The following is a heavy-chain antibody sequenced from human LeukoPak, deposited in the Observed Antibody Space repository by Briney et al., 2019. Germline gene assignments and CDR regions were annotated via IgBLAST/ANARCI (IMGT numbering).Heavy chain of an antibody. J-gene: IGHJ4*02. CDR3: ASSRGIAARRPPPHFDY. Sequence: GASLRLSCAASGFTFSSYAMSWVRQAPGKGLEWVSAISGSGGSTYYADSVKGRFTISRDNSKNTLYLQMNSLRAEDTAVYYCASSRGIAARRPPPHFDYWGQGTLVTVSS. CDR1: GFTFSSYA. CDR2: ISGSGGST. D-gene: IGHD6-6*01. V-gene: IGHV3-23*01.